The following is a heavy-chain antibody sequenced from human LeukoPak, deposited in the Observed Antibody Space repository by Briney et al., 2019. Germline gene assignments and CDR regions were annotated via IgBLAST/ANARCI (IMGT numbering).Heavy chain of an antibody. CDR3: AGRPHGDHPFFDY. V-gene: IGHV3-53*01. D-gene: IGHD4-17*01. J-gene: IGHJ4*02. CDR1: GFTVRSNY. Sequence: GGSLRLSCAAPGFTVRSNYMSWVRQAPGKGLEWVSLIYSGGNTYYADSVKGRFTISRDNSKNTLYLQMNSLRAEDTAVYFCAGRPHGDHPFFDYWGQGTLVSVSS. CDR2: IYSGGNT.